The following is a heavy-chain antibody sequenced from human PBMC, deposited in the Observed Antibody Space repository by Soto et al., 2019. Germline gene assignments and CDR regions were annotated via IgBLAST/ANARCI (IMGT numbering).Heavy chain of an antibody. CDR3: AGVSEGYLEWYPIDYYGMDV. Sequence: SVKVSCKASGGTFSSYAISWVRQAPGQGLEWMGWIIPNYGKTNYAQKFQGRVTITTDTSTSTAYMELSSLRSDDTAVYYCAGVSEGYLEWYPIDYYGMDVWGQGTTVTVSS. J-gene: IGHJ6*02. V-gene: IGHV1-69*05. CDR2: IIPNYGKT. D-gene: IGHD3-3*01. CDR1: GGTFSSYA.